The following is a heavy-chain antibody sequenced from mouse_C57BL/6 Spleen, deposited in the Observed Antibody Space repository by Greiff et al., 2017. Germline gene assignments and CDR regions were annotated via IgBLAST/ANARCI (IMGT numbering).Heavy chain of an antibody. CDR3: VDGGFAY. Sequence: EVKLLESGGGLVQPKGSLKLSCAASGFSFNTYAMNWVRQAPGKGLEWVARIRSKSNNYATYYADSVKDRFTISRDDSESMLYLQMNNLKTEDTAMYYCVDGGFAYWGQGTLVTVSA. CDR1: GFSFNTYA. J-gene: IGHJ3*01. V-gene: IGHV10-1*01. CDR2: IRSKSNNYAT.